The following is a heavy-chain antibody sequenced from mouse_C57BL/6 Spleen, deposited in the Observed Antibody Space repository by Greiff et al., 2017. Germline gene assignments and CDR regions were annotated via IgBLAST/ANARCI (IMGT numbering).Heavy chain of an antibody. CDR1: GYTFTDYE. D-gene: IGHD2-1*01. Sequence: QVQLKESGAELVRPGASVTLSCTASGYTFTDYEMHWVKQTPVHGLVWIGAIDPETGGTAYNQKFKGKAILTADKSSSTAYMELRSLTSEDSAVYYCTHYGNYVAYWGQGTLVTVSA. CDR3: THYGNYVAY. CDR2: IDPETGGT. J-gene: IGHJ3*01. V-gene: IGHV1-15*01.